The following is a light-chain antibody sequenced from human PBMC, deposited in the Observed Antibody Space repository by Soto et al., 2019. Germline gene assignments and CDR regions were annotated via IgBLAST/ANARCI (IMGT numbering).Light chain of an antibody. V-gene: IGKV3-15*01. Sequence: EIVLTQYPGTLSLSPGERATLSCRASQSVSNNYLAWYQQKPGQAPRLLISGASTGATGIPARFSGSGSGTEFTLTISSLQSEDCAIYYCQQYHTWPITFGGRTKVDIK. J-gene: IGKJ4*01. CDR3: QQYHTWPIT. CDR2: GAS. CDR1: QSVSNN.